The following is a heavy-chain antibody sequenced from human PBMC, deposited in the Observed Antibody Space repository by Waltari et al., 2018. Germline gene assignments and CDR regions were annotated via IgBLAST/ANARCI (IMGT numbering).Heavy chain of an antibody. J-gene: IGHJ4*02. CDR3: AKDEDTTVAGTN. CDR1: GFTFSSYA. CDR2: ISGRGGST. Sequence: EVQLLESGGGLVQPGGSLRLSCAASGFTFSSYAMSWVRQAPGKGVEGVSAISGRGGSTYYEDSVKGRFTISRDNAKNTLYLQMNSLRAEDTAVYYCAKDEDTTVAGTNWGQGTLVTVSS. V-gene: IGHV3-23*01. D-gene: IGHD6-19*01.